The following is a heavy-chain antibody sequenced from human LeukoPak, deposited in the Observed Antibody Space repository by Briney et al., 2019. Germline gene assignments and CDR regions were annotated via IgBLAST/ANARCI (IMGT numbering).Heavy chain of an antibody. CDR2: ISGSGGST. J-gene: IGHJ4*02. D-gene: IGHD1-7*01. V-gene: IGHV3-23*01. Sequence: PGGSLRLSCAASGFTFSSYAMSWVHQAPGKGLEWVSAISGSGGSTYYADSVKGRFTISRDNSKNTLYLQMNSLRAEDTAVYYCAKGAYNWNYGYYFDYWGQGTLVTVSS. CDR1: GFTFSSYA. CDR3: AKGAYNWNYGYYFDY.